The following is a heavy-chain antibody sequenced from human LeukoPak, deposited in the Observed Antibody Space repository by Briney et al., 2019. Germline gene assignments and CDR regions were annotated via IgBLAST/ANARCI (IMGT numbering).Heavy chain of an antibody. J-gene: IGHJ4*02. CDR3: ARDRGDSSFDY. CDR1: GYSFTSYY. V-gene: IGHV1-2*02. CDR2: INPISGGT. D-gene: IGHD2-21*02. Sequence: ASVKVSCKASGYSFTSYYIHWVRQAPGQGLEWMGWINPISGGTLSAQKFQGRVTMTRDTSITTAYMGLSRLRSDDTALYYCARDRGDSSFDYWGQGTLVTVSS.